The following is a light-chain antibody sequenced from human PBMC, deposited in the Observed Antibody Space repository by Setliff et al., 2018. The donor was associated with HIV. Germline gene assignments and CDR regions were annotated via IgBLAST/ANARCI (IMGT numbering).Light chain of an antibody. Sequence: QSVLAQPASVSGSPGQSITISCTGTSSDVDDDNSVSWCQQHPDKAPKLIIFGVRHRPSGVSGRFSGSKSGNTASLTISGLQPEDEADYYCTSYTTDILIFGGGTKVTVL. CDR2: GVR. J-gene: IGLJ2*01. CDR1: SSDVDDDNS. CDR3: TSYTTDILI. V-gene: IGLV2-14*01.